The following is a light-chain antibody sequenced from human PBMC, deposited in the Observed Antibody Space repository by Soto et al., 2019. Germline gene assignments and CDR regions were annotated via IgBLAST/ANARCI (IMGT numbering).Light chain of an antibody. V-gene: IGLV2-14*01. CDR3: SSYISSSTFVV. Sequence: QSVLTQPASVSGSPGQSITISCTGTSRDVGGYNYVSWHQQHPGKAPKVIITEVSNRPSGVSNRFSGSKSGNTDSLTISGLQAEDEADYYCSSYISSSTFVVFGGGTKLTVL. J-gene: IGLJ2*01. CDR2: EVS. CDR1: SRDVGGYNY.